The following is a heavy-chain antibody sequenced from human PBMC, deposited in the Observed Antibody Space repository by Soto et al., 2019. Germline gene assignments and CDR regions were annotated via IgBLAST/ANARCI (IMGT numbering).Heavy chain of an antibody. CDR1: GFTFSSYE. CDR3: AREGYCSSTSCYNWFDP. J-gene: IGHJ5*02. CDR2: ISSSGSTI. V-gene: IGHV3-48*03. D-gene: IGHD2-2*01. Sequence: GGSLRLSCAATGFTFSSYEMNWVRQAPGKGLEWVSYISSSGSTIYYADSVKGRFTISRDNAKNSLYLQMNSLRAEDTAVYYCAREGYCSSTSCYNWFDPWGQGTLVTVSS.